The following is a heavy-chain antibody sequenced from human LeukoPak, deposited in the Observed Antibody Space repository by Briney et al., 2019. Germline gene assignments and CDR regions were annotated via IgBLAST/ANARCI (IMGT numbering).Heavy chain of an antibody. V-gene: IGHV1-18*01. CDR3: ARDKEVTNNWFDP. J-gene: IGHJ5*02. CDR1: VYTFTNYG. Sequence: ASVNVSCTASVYTFTNYGVSWVRQAPGQGVEWMGWISTYDGNTNYAQKFQGRVTMTTDTSTSTAYMELRSLRSDDTAVYYCARDKEVTNNWFDPWGQGTLVTVSS. CDR2: ISTYDGNT. D-gene: IGHD4-11*01.